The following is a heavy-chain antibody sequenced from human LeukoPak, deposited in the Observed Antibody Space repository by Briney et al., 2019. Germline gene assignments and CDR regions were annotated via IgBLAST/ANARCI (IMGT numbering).Heavy chain of an antibody. Sequence: PGGSLRLSCAASGIPIGGYAIIWVRQAPGKGLEWVSSIGSGGAIHHAESVKGRFTISRDDSRSTVSLQMNNLRTEDTAVHYCARRRETFNVYWYAMGIWGRGTTVTVSS. V-gene: IGHV3-23*01. J-gene: IGHJ6*02. CDR1: GIPIGGYA. CDR3: ARRRETFNVYWYAMGI. D-gene: IGHD2/OR15-2a*01. CDR2: IGSGGAI.